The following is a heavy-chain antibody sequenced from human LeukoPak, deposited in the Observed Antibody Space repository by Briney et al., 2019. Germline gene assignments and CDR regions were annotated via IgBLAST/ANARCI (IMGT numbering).Heavy chain of an antibody. CDR3: ARVPYSYGYEIDY. CDR2: IYHSGST. J-gene: IGHJ4*02. D-gene: IGHD5-18*01. Sequence: SGTLSLTCTVSGGSISSYYWGWIRQPPGKGLEWIGSIYHSGSTYYNPSLKSRVTISVDTSKNQFSLKLSSVTAADTAVYYCARVPYSYGYEIDYWGQGTLVTVSS. CDR1: GGSISSYY. V-gene: IGHV4-38-2*02.